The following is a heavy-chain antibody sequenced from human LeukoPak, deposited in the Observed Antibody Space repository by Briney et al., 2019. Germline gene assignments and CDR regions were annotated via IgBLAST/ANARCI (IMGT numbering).Heavy chain of an antibody. D-gene: IGHD4-17*01. CDR1: GGSISSSSYY. J-gene: IGHJ6*04. V-gene: IGHV4-39*07. Sequence: SETLSLTCTVSGGSISSSSYYWGWIRQPPGKGLEWIGSIYYSGSTYYNPSLKSRVTISVDTSKNQFSLKLSSVTAADTAVYYCARDMVDYGPMDVWGKGTTVTVSS. CDR3: ARDMVDYGPMDV. CDR2: IYYSGST.